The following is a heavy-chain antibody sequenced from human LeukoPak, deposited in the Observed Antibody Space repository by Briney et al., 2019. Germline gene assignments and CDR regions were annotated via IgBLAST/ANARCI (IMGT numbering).Heavy chain of an antibody. D-gene: IGHD1-1*01. CDR2: IKPSRGDT. CDR1: GYTFTDYY. Sequence: ASVKVSCKAPGYTFTDYYIHWVRLAPGHGREWMGIIKPSRGDTTYAQKFQGRVTMTGDTATSTVYMDLSSLRSEDTAIYFSARDRGGTTAHGLDVWGQGTTVTVSS. V-gene: IGHV1-46*01. J-gene: IGHJ6*02. CDR3: ARDRGGTTAHGLDV.